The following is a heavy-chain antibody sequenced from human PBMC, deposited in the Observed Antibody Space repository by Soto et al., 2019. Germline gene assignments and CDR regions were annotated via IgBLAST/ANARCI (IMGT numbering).Heavy chain of an antibody. CDR2: IVPVARIG. J-gene: IGHJ4*02. Sequence: QVHLVQSGPEVKKPGSSVKVSCKTSGDTFRNYSLSWVRQAPGRGLEWMGRIVPVARIGNIAQKYRGRVTMTADETTSIVNMELTSLSTDATALYCCARSYYYDSSGYYQFDFWGLGTLVTVSS. CDR1: GDTFRNYS. D-gene: IGHD3-22*01. V-gene: IGHV1-69*02. CDR3: ARSYYYDSSGYYQFDF.